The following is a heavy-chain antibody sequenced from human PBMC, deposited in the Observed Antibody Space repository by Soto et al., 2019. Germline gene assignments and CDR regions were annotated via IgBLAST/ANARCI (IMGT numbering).Heavy chain of an antibody. Sequence: GGCLRLCCAASGFTLSSYVVNWLRQAPSKGQEWVAVIWYDGSNKYYADSVKGRFTISRDNSKNTLYLQLNSLRAEDTAVYFCARVPSGSVNPSSGYYYVLFEFWSQGILVTVS. CDR1: GFTLSSYV. D-gene: IGHD3-22*01. V-gene: IGHV3-33*01. J-gene: IGHJ4*02. CDR2: IWYDGSNK. CDR3: ARVPSGSVNPSSGYYYVLFEF.